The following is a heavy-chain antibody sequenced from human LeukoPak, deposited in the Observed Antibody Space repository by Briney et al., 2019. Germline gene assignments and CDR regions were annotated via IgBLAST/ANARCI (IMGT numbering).Heavy chain of an antibody. CDR2: INHRGNS. V-gene: IGHV4-34*01. D-gene: IGHD3-9*01. Sequence: SQTLSLTCTAYGGSFSGYYWSWIRQALGKGLEWIGEINHRGNSKYNPSLKSRVTISVDTSKNEFSLKLSSVTAADTAVYYCTREGYDILTGDYIVDWGQGTLVTVSS. CDR1: GGSFSGYY. CDR3: TREGYDILTGDYIVD. J-gene: IGHJ4*02.